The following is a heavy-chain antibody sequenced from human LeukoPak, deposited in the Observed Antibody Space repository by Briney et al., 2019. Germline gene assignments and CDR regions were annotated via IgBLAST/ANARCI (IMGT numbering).Heavy chain of an antibody. D-gene: IGHD3-16*01. CDR1: GVSVSSNCTA. J-gene: IGHJ6*03. CDR3: ARDLIAPWYYYMDV. V-gene: IGHV6-1*01. Sequence: SQTLSLTCAISGVSVSSNCTAWNWIRQSPSRGLEWLRRTYYRSKWYNDYAGSLKSRIAITKDTSKNQLSLQLNSVTPEDTGVYYCARDLIAPWYYYMDVWGKGTPVTVSS. CDR2: TYYRSKWYN.